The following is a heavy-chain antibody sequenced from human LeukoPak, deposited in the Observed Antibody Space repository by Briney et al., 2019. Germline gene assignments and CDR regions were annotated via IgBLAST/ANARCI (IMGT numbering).Heavy chain of an antibody. Sequence: PGGPLRLSCSASGFTFSRYGVHWVRQGPGKGLEYVSAINYNGDSTYYADSVKGRFTISRDNSNNTLFLQMSSLRPEDTAVYYCVRTDCGGDCYSRYWGRGTLVIVSS. J-gene: IGHJ4*02. D-gene: IGHD2-21*02. CDR2: INYNGDST. V-gene: IGHV3-64D*06. CDR1: GFTFSRYG. CDR3: VRTDCGGDCYSRY.